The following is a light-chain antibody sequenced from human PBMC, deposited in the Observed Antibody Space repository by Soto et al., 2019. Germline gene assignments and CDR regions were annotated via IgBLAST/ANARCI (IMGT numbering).Light chain of an antibody. J-gene: IGKJ4*01. Sequence: EKVMTQSPATQSVSPGERATLSCRASQSVSSYLAWYQQKPAQAPRLLIYDASTRATGIPARFSGSGSGTEFTLTISSLQSEDFAVYYCQQYNSWPLTFGGGTKVQIK. CDR1: QSVSSY. V-gene: IGKV3-15*01. CDR3: QQYNSWPLT. CDR2: DAS.